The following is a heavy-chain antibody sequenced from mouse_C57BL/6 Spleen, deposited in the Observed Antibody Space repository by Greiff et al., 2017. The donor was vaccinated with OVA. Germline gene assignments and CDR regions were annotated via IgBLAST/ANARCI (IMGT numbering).Heavy chain of an antibody. CDR2: INPGTGGT. Sequence: VKLQESGAELVRPGTSVKVSCKASGYAFTNYLIEWVKQRPGQGLEWIGVINPGTGGTNYNEKFKGKATLTADKSSSTAYMQLSSLTSEDSAVYFCARGDYYGSTTDYWGQGTTLTVSS. D-gene: IGHD1-1*01. V-gene: IGHV1-54*01. J-gene: IGHJ2*01. CDR1: GYAFTNYL. CDR3: ARGDYYGSTTDY.